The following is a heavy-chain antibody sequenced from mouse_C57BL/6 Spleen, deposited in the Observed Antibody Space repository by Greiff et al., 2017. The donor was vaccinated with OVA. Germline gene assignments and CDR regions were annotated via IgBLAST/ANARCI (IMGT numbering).Heavy chain of an antibody. CDR3: ARFITTVVADY. J-gene: IGHJ2*01. CDR1: GYTFTSYW. D-gene: IGHD1-1*01. Sequence: QVHVKQSGAELVKPGASVKLSCKASGYTFTSYWMQWVKQRPGQGLEWIGEIDPSDSYTNYNQKFKGKATLTVDTSSSTAYMQLSSLTSEDSAVYYCARFITTVVADYWGQGTTLTVSS. CDR2: IDPSDSYT. V-gene: IGHV1-50*01.